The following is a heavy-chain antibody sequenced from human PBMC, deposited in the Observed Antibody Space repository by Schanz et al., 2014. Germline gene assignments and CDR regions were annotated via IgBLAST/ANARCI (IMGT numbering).Heavy chain of an antibody. Sequence: QVQLVESGGGVVRPGRSLRLSCVASGFTFISYDIHWVRQAPGKGLEWVAVIRYDGRNKNFVESVKGRFTISRDNSNNTVYLQMNTLRAEDTAVYYCAREDCSETSCYFRYWGQGTLVTVSS. CDR3: AREDCSETSCYFRY. J-gene: IGHJ4*02. V-gene: IGHV3-33*01. CDR1: GFTFISYD. CDR2: IRYDGRNK. D-gene: IGHD2-21*01.